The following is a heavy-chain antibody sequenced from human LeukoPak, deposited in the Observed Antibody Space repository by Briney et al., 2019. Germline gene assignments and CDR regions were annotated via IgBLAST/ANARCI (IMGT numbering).Heavy chain of an antibody. CDR3: ARGVSRLDY. CDR1: GGSFSGYY. V-gene: IGHV4-34*01. D-gene: IGHD1-1*01. Sequence: SETLSLTCAVYGGSFSGYYWSWIRQPPGKGLEWIGEINHSGSTNYNPSLRSRVTISVDTSKNQFSLKLSSVTAADTAVYYCARGVSRLDYWGQGTLVTVSS. J-gene: IGHJ4*02. CDR2: INHSGST.